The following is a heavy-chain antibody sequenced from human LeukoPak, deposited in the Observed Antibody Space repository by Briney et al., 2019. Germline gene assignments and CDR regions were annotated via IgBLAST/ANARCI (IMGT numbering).Heavy chain of an antibody. Sequence: ASVKVSCKASGGTFSSYAISWVRQAPGQGLEWMGGIIPIFGTANYAQKFQGRVTITADESTSTAYMELSSLRSEDTAVYYCARGGYYDSSGYIDYWGQGTLVTVSS. CDR3: ARGGYYDSSGYIDY. D-gene: IGHD3-22*01. CDR2: IIPIFGTA. J-gene: IGHJ4*02. V-gene: IGHV1-69*13. CDR1: GGTFSSYA.